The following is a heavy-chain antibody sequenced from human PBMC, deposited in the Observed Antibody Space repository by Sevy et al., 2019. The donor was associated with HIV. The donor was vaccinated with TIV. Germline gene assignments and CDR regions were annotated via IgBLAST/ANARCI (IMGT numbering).Heavy chain of an antibody. CDR3: ARELPGATAENWFDP. J-gene: IGHJ5*02. Sequence: GGSLRLSCAASGFTFSSYSMNWVRHAPGKGLEWVSSISSSSSYIYYADSVKGRFTISRDNAKNSLYLQMNSLRAEDTAVYYCARELPGATAENWFDPWGQGTLVTVSS. V-gene: IGHV3-21*01. D-gene: IGHD1-26*01. CDR1: GFTFSSYS. CDR2: ISSSSSYI.